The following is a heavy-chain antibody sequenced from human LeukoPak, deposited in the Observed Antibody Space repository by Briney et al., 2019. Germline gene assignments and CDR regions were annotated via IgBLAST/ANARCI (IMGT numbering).Heavy chain of an antibody. CDR1: GFTFSNYG. J-gene: IGHJ4*02. Sequence: GGSLRLSCAASGFTFSNYGMHWVRQAPGKGLEWVALIWYDGRTKFHADSVKGRFTISRDNSKNTLYLQMDSLGDKDTAVYYCAREWGRIAVAGGPGYWGQGTRVTVSS. V-gene: IGHV3-33*01. CDR3: AREWGRIAVAGGPGY. CDR2: IWYDGRTK. D-gene: IGHD6-19*01.